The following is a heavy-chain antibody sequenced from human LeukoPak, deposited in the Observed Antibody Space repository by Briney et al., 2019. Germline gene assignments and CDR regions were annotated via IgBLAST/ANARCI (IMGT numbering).Heavy chain of an antibody. D-gene: IGHD3-3*01. CDR3: AREKYYDFWSGYRHFDY. CDR2: IYTSGST. V-gene: IGHV4-4*07. Sequence: SETLSLTCTVSGGSISSYYWSWIRQPAGKGLEWIGRIYTSGSTNYNPSLKSRATMSVDTSKNQFSLKLSSVTAADTAVYYCAREKYYDFWSGYRHFDYWGQGTLVTVSS. CDR1: GGSISSYY. J-gene: IGHJ4*02.